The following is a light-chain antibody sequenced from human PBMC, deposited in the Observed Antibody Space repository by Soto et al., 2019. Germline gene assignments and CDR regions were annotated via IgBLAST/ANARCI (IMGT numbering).Light chain of an antibody. J-gene: IGKJ1*01. CDR1: QSVSGW. CDR2: DAS. Sequence: TVTVTCRASQSVSGWLAWYQQKPGEAPKLLIYDASALPRGVPSRFSGSGSGTKFTLTIASLQPDDFATYYCQQYETFSGTFGPGTKVDI. V-gene: IGKV1-5*01. CDR3: QQYETFSGT.